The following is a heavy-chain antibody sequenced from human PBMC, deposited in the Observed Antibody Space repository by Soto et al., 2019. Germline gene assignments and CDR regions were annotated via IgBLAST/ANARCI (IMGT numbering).Heavy chain of an antibody. V-gene: IGHV3-23*01. J-gene: IGHJ4*02. CDR1: GFTFSSYA. D-gene: IGHD3-16*02. CDR2: ISGSTT. CDR3: ARGNSPVNVY. Sequence: EVQLLESGGGLVQPGGSLRLSCAASGFTFSSYAMSWVRQAPGKGLEWVSAISGSTTYYADSVKGRFTISRDNAKNSLYLQMNSLRADDTAVYYCARGNSPVNVYWGQGTLVTVSS.